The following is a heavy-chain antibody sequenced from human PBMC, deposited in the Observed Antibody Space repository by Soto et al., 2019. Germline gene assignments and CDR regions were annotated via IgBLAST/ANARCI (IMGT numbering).Heavy chain of an antibody. V-gene: IGHV3-74*01. Sequence: PGGSLRLSCATSGFTFSNYWMHWVRQVPGKGLMWVSRIDSDGRTTNYADSVKGRFTISRDNPKNTLYLQMNSLRAEDTAVYYCAKDPGWNYPWGKGTLVTVSS. CDR1: GFTFSNYW. D-gene: IGHD1-7*01. CDR2: IDSDGRTT. J-gene: IGHJ5*02. CDR3: AKDPGWNYP.